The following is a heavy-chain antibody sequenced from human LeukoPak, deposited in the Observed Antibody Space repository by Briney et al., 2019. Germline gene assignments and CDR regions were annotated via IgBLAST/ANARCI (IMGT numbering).Heavy chain of an antibody. V-gene: IGHV6-1*01. J-gene: IGHJ5*02. Sequence: TSQTLSLTCAISGDSVSSNSVTWNWIRQSPSRGLEWLGRTYYRSTWYNDYAVSVRGRITVNPDTSKNQFSLHLNSVTPEDTAVYYCARRLTQYDCFDPWGQGILVTVSP. CDR2: TYYRSTWYN. CDR3: ARRLTQYDCFDP. D-gene: IGHD2-2*01. CDR1: GDSVSSNSVT.